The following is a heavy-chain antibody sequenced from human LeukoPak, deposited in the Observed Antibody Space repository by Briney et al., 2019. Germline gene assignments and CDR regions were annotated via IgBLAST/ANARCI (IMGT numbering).Heavy chain of an antibody. Sequence: APVKVSCKASGGTFSSYAISCVRQAPGQGLEWMGRIIPIFGIANYAQKFQGRVTITADKSTSTAYMELSSLRSEDTAVYYCARAGDDSSGYYYYDYWGQGTLVTVSS. CDR1: GGTFSSYA. J-gene: IGHJ4*02. D-gene: IGHD3-22*01. V-gene: IGHV1-69*04. CDR3: ARAGDDSSGYYYYDY. CDR2: IIPIFGIA.